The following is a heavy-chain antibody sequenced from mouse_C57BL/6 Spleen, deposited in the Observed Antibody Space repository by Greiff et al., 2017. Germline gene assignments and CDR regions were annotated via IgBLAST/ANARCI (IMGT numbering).Heavy chain of an antibody. CDR3: ARGSLYSNLFAY. CDR1: GYTFTSYW. J-gene: IGHJ3*01. CDR2: IYPGSGST. V-gene: IGHV1-55*01. Sequence: QVQLKQPGAELVKPGASVKMSCKASGYTFTSYWITWVKQRPGQGLEWIGDIYPGSGSTNYNEKFKSKATLTVDTSSRTAYMQLSSLTSEDSAVYYCARGSLYSNLFAYWGQGTLVTVSA. D-gene: IGHD2-5*01.